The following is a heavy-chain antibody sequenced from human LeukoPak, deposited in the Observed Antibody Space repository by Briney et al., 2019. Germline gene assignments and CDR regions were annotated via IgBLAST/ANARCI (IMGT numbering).Heavy chain of an antibody. CDR2: ISYDESNK. D-gene: IGHD3-10*01. CDR1: GFTLSTYA. J-gene: IGHJ3*01. V-gene: IGHV3-30-3*01. CDR3: AENRGVA. Sequence: GGSLRLSCATSGFTLSTYAMHWVRQAPGKGLEWVAVISYDESNKYYADSVKGRFTISRDNPKNTLYLQMDSLRADDTAFYYCAENRGVAWGQGTMVTVSS.